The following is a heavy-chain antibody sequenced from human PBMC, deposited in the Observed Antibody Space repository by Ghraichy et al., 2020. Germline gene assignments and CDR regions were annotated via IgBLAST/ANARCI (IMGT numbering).Heavy chain of an antibody. CDR3: AKSRLACSSTSCYSYYYYGMDV. V-gene: IGHV3-23*01. Sequence: LSLTCAASGFTFSNYAMSWVRQAPGKGLEWVSGISGSGGSTYYADSVKGRFTISRDNSKNTLYLQMNSLRAEDTAVYYCAKSRLACSSTSCYSYYYYGMDVWGQGTTVTVSS. CDR2: ISGSGGST. J-gene: IGHJ6*02. D-gene: IGHD2-2*01. CDR1: GFTFSNYA.